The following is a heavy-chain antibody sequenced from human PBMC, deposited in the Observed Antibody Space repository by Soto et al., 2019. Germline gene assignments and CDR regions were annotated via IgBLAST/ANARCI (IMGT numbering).Heavy chain of an antibody. D-gene: IGHD3-10*01. CDR3: AIDRGLGSYYSAFDY. J-gene: IGHJ4*02. V-gene: IGHV3-23*01. CDR1: GFTFSSYA. CDR2: ISGSGGST. Sequence: PGGSLRLSCAASGFTFSSYAMSWVRQAPGKGLEWVSAISGSGGSTYYADSVKGRFTISRDNSKNTLYLQMNSLRAEDTAVYYCAIDRGLGSYYSAFDYRGQRPVLTVST.